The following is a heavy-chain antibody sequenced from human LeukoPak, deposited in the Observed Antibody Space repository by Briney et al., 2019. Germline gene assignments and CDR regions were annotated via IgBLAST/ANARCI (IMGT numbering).Heavy chain of an antibody. J-gene: IGHJ4*02. V-gene: IGHV1-69*04. CDR3: ARDSGIAAAGSSPFDY. Sequence: SVKVSCKASGGTFGSYAISWVRQAPGQGLEWMGRIIPIFGIANYAQKFQGRVTITADKSTSTAYMELSSLRSEDTAVYYCARDSGIAAAGSSPFDYWGQGTLVTVSS. CDR1: GGTFGSYA. D-gene: IGHD6-13*01. CDR2: IIPIFGIA.